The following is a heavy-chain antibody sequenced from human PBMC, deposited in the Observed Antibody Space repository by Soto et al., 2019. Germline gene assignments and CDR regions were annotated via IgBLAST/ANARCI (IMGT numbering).Heavy chain of an antibody. CDR1: GFTFSNYA. Sequence: GGSLRLSCAASGFTFSNYAMSWVRQTPGKGLEWDSAISGSGGSTYYADTVKGRFTISRDNSKNTLYLQMNSLRAEDTAVYYCAKGTLGYCSGSSCYPLDYWGQGTVVTVSS. D-gene: IGHD2-15*01. CDR2: ISGSGGST. J-gene: IGHJ4*02. V-gene: IGHV3-23*01. CDR3: AKGTLGYCSGSSCYPLDY.